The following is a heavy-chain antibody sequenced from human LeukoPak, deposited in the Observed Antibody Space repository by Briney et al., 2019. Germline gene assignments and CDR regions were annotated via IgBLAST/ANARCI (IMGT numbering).Heavy chain of an antibody. V-gene: IGHV3-30*02. D-gene: IGHD1-26*01. CDR1: GFTFSSYG. CDR2: IRHDGSNK. J-gene: IGHJ4*02. Sequence: AGGSLRLSCAASGFTFSSYGMHWVRQAPGKGLEWVAFIRHDGSNKYYADSVKGRFTISRDNSKNTLYLQMNSLRAEDTAVYYCAKDGGGSSNFDYWGQGTLVTVSS. CDR3: AKDGGGSSNFDY.